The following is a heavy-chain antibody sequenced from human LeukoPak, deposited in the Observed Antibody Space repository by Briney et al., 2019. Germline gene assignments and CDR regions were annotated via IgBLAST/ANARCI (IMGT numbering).Heavy chain of an antibody. CDR1: GGSISSGDYY. Sequence: PSQTLSLTCTVFGGSISSGDYYWTWIRQTPGRGLEWIGYIYNNGRAYFNPSLKSRVSLSVDTSKNQFSLKLKSVTAADTAVYHCARRVRESCTGGSCYGCFDPWGQGTLVTVSS. V-gene: IGHV4-30-4*01. CDR2: IYNNGRA. J-gene: IGHJ5*02. D-gene: IGHD2-15*01. CDR3: ARRVRESCTGGSCYGCFDP.